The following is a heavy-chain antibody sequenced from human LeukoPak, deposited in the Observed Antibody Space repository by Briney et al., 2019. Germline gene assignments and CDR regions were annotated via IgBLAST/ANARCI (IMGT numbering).Heavy chain of an antibody. J-gene: IGHJ4*02. CDR2: IYHSGST. CDR1: GGSISSGGYY. Sequence: SETLSLTCTVSGGSISSGGYYWSWIRQPPGKGLEWIGYIYHSGSTYYNPSLKSRVTISVDRSKNQFSLKLSSVTAADTAVYYCARVNPYSSSYYFDYWGQGTLVTVSS. CDR3: ARVNPYSSSYYFDY. D-gene: IGHD6-6*01. V-gene: IGHV4-30-2*01.